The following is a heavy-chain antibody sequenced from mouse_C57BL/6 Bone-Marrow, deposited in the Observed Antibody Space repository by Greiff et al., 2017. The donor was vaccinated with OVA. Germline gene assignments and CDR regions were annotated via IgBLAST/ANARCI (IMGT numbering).Heavy chain of an antibody. CDR2: FYPGSGSI. J-gene: IGHJ1*03. D-gene: IGHD1-1*01. Sequence: QVQLQQSGAELVKPGASVKLSCKASGYTFTEYTIHWVKQRSGQGLEWIGWFYPGSGSIKYNEKFKDKATLTADKSSSTVYMELSRLTSEDSAVYFRARHEDSDYGSSYGYVDVWGTGTTVTVSS. CDR1: GYTFTEYT. CDR3: ARHEDSDYGSSYGYVDV. V-gene: IGHV1-62-2*01.